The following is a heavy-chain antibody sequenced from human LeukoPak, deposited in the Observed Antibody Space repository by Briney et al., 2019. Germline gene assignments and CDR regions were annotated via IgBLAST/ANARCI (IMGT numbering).Heavy chain of an antibody. D-gene: IGHD3-22*01. CDR3: AKSRARREGSSGSIDY. Sequence: GGSLRLSCAASGFTFSSYAMSWVRQAPGKGLEWVSAISGSGGSTYYADSVKGRFTISRDISKNTLYLQMNSLRAEDTAVYFCAKSRARREGSSGSIDYWGQGTLVTVSS. CDR1: GFTFSSYA. J-gene: IGHJ4*02. V-gene: IGHV3-23*01. CDR2: ISGSGGST.